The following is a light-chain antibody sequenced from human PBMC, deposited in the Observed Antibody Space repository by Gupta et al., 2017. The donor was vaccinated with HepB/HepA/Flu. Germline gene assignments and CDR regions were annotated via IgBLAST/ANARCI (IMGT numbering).Light chain of an antibody. CDR2: LGS. CDR3: MKALQTPLT. J-gene: IGKJ4*01. V-gene: IGKV2-28*01. CDR1: QSLLHSNGYNY. Sequence: DIVMTQSPLSLPVTPGEPASISCRSSQSLLHSNGYNYLDWHLKKPGQSPQLLLYLGSNRASGVPDRCSGSGGGTDFTLKISRVEAEDVGVYYCMKALQTPLTFGGGTKVEIK.